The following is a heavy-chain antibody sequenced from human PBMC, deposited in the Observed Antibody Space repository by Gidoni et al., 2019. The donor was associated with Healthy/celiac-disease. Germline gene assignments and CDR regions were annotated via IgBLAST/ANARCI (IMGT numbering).Heavy chain of an antibody. CDR3: ARDLLNSGSYPTPHDAFDI. V-gene: IGHV4-59*01. J-gene: IGHJ3*02. CDR2: IYYSGST. CDR1: GGSISSYY. Sequence: QVQLQESGPGLVKPSETLSLTCTVSGGSISSYYWSWIRQPPGKGLEWIGYIYYSGSTNYNPSLKSRVTISVDTSKNQFSLKLSSVTAADTAVYYCARDLLNSGSYPTPHDAFDIWGQGTMVTVSS. D-gene: IGHD1-26*01.